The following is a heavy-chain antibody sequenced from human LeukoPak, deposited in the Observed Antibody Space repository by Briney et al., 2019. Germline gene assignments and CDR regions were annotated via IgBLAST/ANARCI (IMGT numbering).Heavy chain of an antibody. CDR3: ARVDSGYSGYGPFLN. Sequence: GGSLRLSCAASGFTFSSYSMNWVRQAPGKGLEWVSSISSSSSYTYYADSVKGRFAISRDNAKNSLYLQMNSLRAEDTAVYYCARVDSGYSGYGPFLNWGQGTLVTVSS. V-gene: IGHV3-21*01. CDR2: ISSSSSYT. CDR1: GFTFSSYS. J-gene: IGHJ4*02. D-gene: IGHD5-12*01.